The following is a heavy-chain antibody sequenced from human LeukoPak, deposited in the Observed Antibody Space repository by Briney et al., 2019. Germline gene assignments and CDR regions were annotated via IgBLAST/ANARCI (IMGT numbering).Heavy chain of an antibody. CDR2: IYSGGST. J-gene: IGHJ3*02. D-gene: IGHD3-22*01. CDR1: GFTVSSNY. V-gene: IGHV3-53*01. Sequence: GGSLRLSCAASGFTVSSNYMSWVRQAPGKGLEWVSIIYSGGSTFYADSVKGRFTISRDNSKNTLYLQMNSLRAEDTAVYYCARGTYYYDSSGYLFAFDIWGQGTMVTVSS. CDR3: ARGTYYYDSSGYLFAFDI.